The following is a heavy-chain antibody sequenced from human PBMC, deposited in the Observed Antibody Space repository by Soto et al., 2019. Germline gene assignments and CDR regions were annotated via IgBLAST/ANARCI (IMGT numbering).Heavy chain of an antibody. CDR2: IKEDGSEK. D-gene: IGHD4-17*01. J-gene: IGHJ4*02. CDR3: TIAAPRAVTPADS. V-gene: IGHV3-7*01. CDR1: GFTFSAYW. Sequence: EVQLVDSGGSLVQPGGSLRLSCAASGFTFSAYWMNWVRQAPGKGLEWVANIKEDGSEKQYVDSVKGRFTISRDNTKRFVYLQLNCLGVEDTAMNSCTIAAPRAVTPADSWGQGTVVTVSS.